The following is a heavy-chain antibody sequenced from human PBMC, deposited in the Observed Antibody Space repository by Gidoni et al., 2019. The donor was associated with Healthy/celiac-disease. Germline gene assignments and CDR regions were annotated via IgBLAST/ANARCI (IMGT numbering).Heavy chain of an antibody. V-gene: IGHV3-23*01. CDR1: GFTFSSYA. Sequence: EVQLLEYGGGLVQPGGSLRLSCAASGFTFSSYAMSWVRQAPGKGLEWVSAISGSGGSTYYADSVKGRFTISRDNSKNTLYLQMNSLRAEDTAVYYCAKPALGGYYYYYYGMDVWGQGTTVTVSS. CDR2: ISGSGGST. D-gene: IGHD2-15*01. CDR3: AKPALGGYYYYYYGMDV. J-gene: IGHJ6*02.